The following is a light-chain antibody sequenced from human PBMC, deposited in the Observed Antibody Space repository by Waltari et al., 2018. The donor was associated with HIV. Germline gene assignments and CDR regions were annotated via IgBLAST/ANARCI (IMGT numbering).Light chain of an antibody. V-gene: IGLV2-14*01. J-gene: IGLJ1*01. CDR2: EVS. CDR3: SSYTSSNYV. CDR1: SSDVGGYNY. Sequence: QSALTQPASVSGSPGQSITISCTGTSSDVGGYNYVSWYQQHPGKAPKLMIYEVSNRPSGVSNRFSGSKSRNTASLTISGLQAEDEADYYCSSYTSSNYVFGTGTKVTVL.